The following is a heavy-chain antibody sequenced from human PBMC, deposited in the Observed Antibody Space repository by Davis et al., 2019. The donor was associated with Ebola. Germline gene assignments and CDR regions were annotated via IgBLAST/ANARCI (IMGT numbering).Heavy chain of an antibody. Sequence: MPSETLSLTCAVYGESFTAYHWSWVRQPPGKGLEWIGEINPSGSTNCNSSLESRVTISVDTSKNQLSLKLTSVTAADTAVYYCARPGSGYPDAFDIWGQGTMVTVSS. V-gene: IGHV4-34*01. CDR3: ARPGSGYPDAFDI. J-gene: IGHJ3*02. CDR2: INPSGST. CDR1: GESFTAYH. D-gene: IGHD3-22*01.